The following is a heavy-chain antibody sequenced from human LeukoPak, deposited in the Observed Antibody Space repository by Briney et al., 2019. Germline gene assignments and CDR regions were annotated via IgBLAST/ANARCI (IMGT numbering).Heavy chain of an antibody. Sequence: PGRSLRLSCAASGFTFSSYEMNWVRQAPGKGLEWVSYISSSGSTIYYADSVKGRFTISRDNAKNSLYLQMNSLRAEDTAVYYCAADHYDYVWGSYRFYDYWGQGTLVTVSS. V-gene: IGHV3-48*03. CDR3: AADHYDYVWGSYRFYDY. CDR1: GFTFSSYE. J-gene: IGHJ4*02. D-gene: IGHD3-16*02. CDR2: ISSSGSTI.